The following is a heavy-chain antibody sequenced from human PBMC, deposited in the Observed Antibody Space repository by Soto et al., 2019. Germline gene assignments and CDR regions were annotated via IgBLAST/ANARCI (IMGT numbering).Heavy chain of an antibody. CDR1: GYTFTGYY. J-gene: IGHJ6*02. V-gene: IGHV1-2*04. CDR2: INPNSGGT. CDR3: ARDIVVVAATPEYYHYGMAV. D-gene: IGHD2-15*01. Sequence: ASVKVSCKASGYTFTGYYMHWVRQAPGQGLEWMGWINPNSGGTNYAQKFQGWVTMTRDTSISTAYMELSRLRSDDTAVYYCARDIVVVAATPEYYHYGMAVWGQGTTVTVSS.